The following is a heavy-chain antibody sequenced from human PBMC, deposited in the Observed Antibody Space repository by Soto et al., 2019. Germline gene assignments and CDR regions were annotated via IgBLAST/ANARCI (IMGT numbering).Heavy chain of an antibody. J-gene: IGHJ6*02. CDR3: ARGHYDILTATGEPYYYYGMDV. CDR2: ISYDGSNK. Sequence: LRLSCAASGFTFSSYAMHWVRQTPGKGLEWVAVISYDGSNKYYADSVKGRFTISRDNSKNTLYLQMNSLRAEDTAVYYCARGHYDILTATGEPYYYYGMDVWGQGTTVTVSS. V-gene: IGHV3-30-3*01. D-gene: IGHD3-9*01. CDR1: GFTFSSYA.